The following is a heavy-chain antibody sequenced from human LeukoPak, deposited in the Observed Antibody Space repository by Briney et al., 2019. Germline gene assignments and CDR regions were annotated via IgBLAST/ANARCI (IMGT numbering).Heavy chain of an antibody. Sequence: PSGTLSLTCAVSGGSISSSNWWSWVRQPPGKGLEWIGEIYHSGSTNYNPSLKSRVTISVDKSKNQFSLKLSSVTAAGTAVYYCARGLDPRVSENKYGSGSYLPLDYWGQGTLVTVSS. CDR3: ARGLDPRVSENKYGSGSYLPLDY. V-gene: IGHV4-4*02. CDR2: IYHSGST. D-gene: IGHD3-10*01. CDR1: GGSISSSNW. J-gene: IGHJ4*02.